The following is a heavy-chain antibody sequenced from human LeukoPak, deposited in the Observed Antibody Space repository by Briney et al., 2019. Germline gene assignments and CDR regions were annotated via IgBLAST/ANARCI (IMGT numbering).Heavy chain of an antibody. CDR1: GASISSTKW. V-gene: IGHV4-4*02. CDR2: IYHSGSI. J-gene: IGHJ4*02. Sequence: SENLSLTCAVSGASISSTKWWPRVRQPPRKGLEWIGEIYHSGSINYNPSLRSRVTISIDKTKNQFSLKVSAVTAADTGVYYCASAGHDGIGYKVCWGQGTLVSVS. D-gene: IGHD3-22*01. CDR3: ASAGHDGIGYKVC.